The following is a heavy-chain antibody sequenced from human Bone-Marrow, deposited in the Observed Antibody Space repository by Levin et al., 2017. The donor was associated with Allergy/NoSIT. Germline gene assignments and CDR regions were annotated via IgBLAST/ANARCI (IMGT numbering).Heavy chain of an antibody. D-gene: IGHD6-13*01. CDR2: ISGSGGSI. CDR3: ASYAAGSFYFGMDL. Sequence: GGSLRLSCADSRFTFNSYAMSWVRQAPGKGLEWVAAISGSGGSIYSADSVKGRFTISRDNSKNTLYLQMNSLRVEDTAVYYCASYAAGSFYFGMDLWGHGTTVIVSS. V-gene: IGHV3-23*01. CDR1: RFTFNSYA. J-gene: IGHJ6*02.